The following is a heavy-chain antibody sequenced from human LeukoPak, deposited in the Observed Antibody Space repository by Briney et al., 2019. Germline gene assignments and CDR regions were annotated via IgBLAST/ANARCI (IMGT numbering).Heavy chain of an antibody. J-gene: IGHJ4*02. D-gene: IGHD1-26*01. Sequence: GASVKVSCKVSGYTLTELSMHWVRQAPGKGLEWVGSFDPEDAETIYAQKFQGRVTMTEDTSTDTAYMELSSLRSDDTAVYYCATGGSLIVGETGFDYWGQGTLVTVSS. CDR3: ATGGSLIVGETGFDY. CDR2: FDPEDAET. V-gene: IGHV1-24*01. CDR1: GYTLTELS.